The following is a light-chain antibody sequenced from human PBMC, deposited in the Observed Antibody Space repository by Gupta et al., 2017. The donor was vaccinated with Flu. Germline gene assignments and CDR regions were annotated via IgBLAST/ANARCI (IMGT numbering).Light chain of an antibody. J-gene: IGLJ3*02. V-gene: IGLV2-23*01. CDR3: SQYESRSIWV. Sequence: SALTQPASVSGAPGHSGTVSCTGTRGNSGWYKCVSWYQPPPGKAHKLMMEDGSERPSGVSRRFAGSNAGKTASLTISGLQGEDAADYYCSQYESRSIWVFGGGTKVTVL. CDR2: DGS. CDR1: RGNSGWYKC.